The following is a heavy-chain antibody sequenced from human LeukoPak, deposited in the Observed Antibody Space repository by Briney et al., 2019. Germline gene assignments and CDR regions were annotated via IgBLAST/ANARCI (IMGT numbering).Heavy chain of an antibody. J-gene: IGHJ6*02. CDR1: GGSISSYY. CDR2: IYYSGST. CDR3: ARHRRVGSSSWYGGFYYYAMDV. V-gene: IGHV4-59*08. Sequence: SETLSLTCTVSGGSISSYYWSWIRQPPGKGLEWIGCIYYSGSTNYNPSLKSRVTISVDTSKNQFSLKLSSVTAADTAVYYCARHRRVGSSSWYGGFYYYAMDVWGQGTTVTVSS. D-gene: IGHD6-13*01.